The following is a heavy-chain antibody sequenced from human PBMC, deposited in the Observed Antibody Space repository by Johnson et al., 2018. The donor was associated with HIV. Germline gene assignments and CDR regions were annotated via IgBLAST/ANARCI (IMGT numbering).Heavy chain of an antibody. CDR2: INDGGSEK. CDR1: GFTFRSYW. J-gene: IGHJ3*02. Sequence: VQLVESGGGVVQPGRSLRLSCAASGFTFRSYWMTWFRQTPGKGLEWVANINDGGSEKYYVDTVKGRFTISRDNSKNTLYLQMNSLRAEDTAVYYCARSWELGETAFDIWGQGTMVTVSS. V-gene: IGHV3-7*01. CDR3: ARSWELGETAFDI. D-gene: IGHD1-26*01.